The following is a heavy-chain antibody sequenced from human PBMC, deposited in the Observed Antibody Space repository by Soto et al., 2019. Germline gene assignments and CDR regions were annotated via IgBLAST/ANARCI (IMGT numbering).Heavy chain of an antibody. CDR2: IFYNGTA. J-gene: IGHJ4*02. CDR1: GGSVSSGSFH. V-gene: IGHV4-61*01. Sequence: VQLQQSGPGLVKPSETLSLTCSVSGGSVSSGSFHWSWIRESPGKGLQFIGSIFYNGTANYSPSLKNRVTISIDTSQSQFSLKLVSVAAADTPVYYCARIGGWYDIDFWGQGNLVTVSS. CDR3: ARIGGWYDIDF. D-gene: IGHD6-19*01.